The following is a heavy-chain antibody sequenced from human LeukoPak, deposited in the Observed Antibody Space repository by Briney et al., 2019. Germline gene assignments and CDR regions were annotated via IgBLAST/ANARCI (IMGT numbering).Heavy chain of an antibody. V-gene: IGHV3-21*01. Sequence: GSLRLSCAASGFTFSRYSLNWVRQAPGKGLGWVSSISSSSSYIYYADSVKGRFTISTDNAKNSLYPQMSSLRAEDTAVYYCAREMRKPYDILTGYSSDAFDIWGQGTMVTVSS. CDR2: ISSSSSYI. J-gene: IGHJ3*02. CDR3: AREMRKPYDILTGYSSDAFDI. D-gene: IGHD3-9*01. CDR1: GFTFSRYS.